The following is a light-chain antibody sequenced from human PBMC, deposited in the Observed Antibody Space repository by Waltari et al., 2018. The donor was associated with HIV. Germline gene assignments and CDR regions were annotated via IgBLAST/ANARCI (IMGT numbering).Light chain of an antibody. CDR1: PAHIGAAYD. J-gene: IGLJ3*02. V-gene: IGLV1-40*01. CDR2: DNG. Sequence: QSVLTQPPSVSGALGQRVPIPCTGDPAHIGAAYDVQWYQQPPGTAPKPLISDNGNRPSGVPDRFSESTSGTSASLSITGLQAEDEADYYCHSYDRGLGGSVFGGGTKVTVL. CDR3: HSYDRGLGGSV.